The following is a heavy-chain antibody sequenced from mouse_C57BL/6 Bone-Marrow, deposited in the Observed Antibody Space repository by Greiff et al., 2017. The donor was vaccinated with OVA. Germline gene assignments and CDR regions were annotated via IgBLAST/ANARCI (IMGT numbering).Heavy chain of an antibody. CDR3: ARIEDYYYEGYYAMDY. Sequence: QVTLKVSGPGILQPSQTLSLTCSFSGFSLSTFGMGVGWIRQPSGKGLEWLAHIWWDDDKYYNPALKSRLTISKDTSKNQVFLKIANVDTADTATYYCARIEDYYYEGYYAMDYWGQGTSVTVSS. V-gene: IGHV8-8*01. D-gene: IGHD1-1*01. CDR1: GFSLSTFGMG. CDR2: IWWDDDK. J-gene: IGHJ4*01.